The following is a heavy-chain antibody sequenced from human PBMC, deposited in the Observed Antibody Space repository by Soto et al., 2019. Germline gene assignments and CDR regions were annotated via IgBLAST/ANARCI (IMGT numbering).Heavy chain of an antibody. Sequence: SETLSLTCAVSGGSTSSGGYSWSWIRQPPGKGLEWIGYIYHSGSTYYNPSLKSRVTISVDMSKNQFSLKLSSVTAADTAVYYCARGSSGDKVDYWGQGTLVTVSS. D-gene: IGHD1-26*01. CDR1: GGSTSSGGYS. CDR2: IYHSGST. V-gene: IGHV4-30-2*05. J-gene: IGHJ4*02. CDR3: ARGSSGDKVDY.